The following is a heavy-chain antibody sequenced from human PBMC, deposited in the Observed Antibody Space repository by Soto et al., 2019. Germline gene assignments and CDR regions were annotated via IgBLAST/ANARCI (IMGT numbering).Heavy chain of an antibody. CDR2: IVVGSGNT. Sequence: GASVKGSCKASGFTFTSSAVQWVRQARGQRLEWIGWIVVGSGNTNYAQKFQERVTITRDMSTSTAYMELSSLRSEDTAVYYCAAPPGIAAAGTNYWGQGTLVTVSS. CDR1: GFTFTSSA. J-gene: IGHJ4*02. V-gene: IGHV1-58*01. CDR3: AAPPGIAAAGTNY. D-gene: IGHD6-13*01.